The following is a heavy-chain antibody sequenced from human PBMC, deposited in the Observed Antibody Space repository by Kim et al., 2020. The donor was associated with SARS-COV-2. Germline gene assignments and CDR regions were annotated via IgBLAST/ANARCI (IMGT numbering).Heavy chain of an antibody. CDR1: GYRFTSYW. CDR3: ATTTDLDIVQEFIPGLADRGAFDV. J-gene: IGHJ3*01. Sequence: GESLKISCKGLGYRFTSYWIGWVRQMPGKGLEWMGIIYPSDSDTRYSPSFQGQVTISADKSTFTAYLQWSSLKASDTAMYYCATTTDLDIVQEFIPGLADRGAFDVWGPGTMVTVSS. CDR2: IYPSDSDT. D-gene: IGHD5-12*01. V-gene: IGHV5-51*01.